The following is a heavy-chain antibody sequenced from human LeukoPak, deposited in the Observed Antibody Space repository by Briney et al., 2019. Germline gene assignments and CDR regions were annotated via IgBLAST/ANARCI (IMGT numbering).Heavy chain of an antibody. CDR3: ARRNDFDI. CDR1: GGSISGYL. CDR2: IYYSGST. V-gene: IGHV4-59*08. J-gene: IGHJ3*02. Sequence: PSETLSLTCTVSGGSISGYLWNWIGPPPGKGLEWIGYIYYSGSTDSNPSLKSRVTISVDTSKNQFTLKLTSVTAADTAMYYCARRNDFDIWGPGTMVTVSS.